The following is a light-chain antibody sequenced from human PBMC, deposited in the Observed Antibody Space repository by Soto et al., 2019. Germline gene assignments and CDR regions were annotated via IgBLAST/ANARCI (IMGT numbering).Light chain of an antibody. CDR3: LQHNSYPWT. CDR1: HTIATY. Sequence: IQMTQSPSSLSASVGDGVTLTCRASHTIATYLNWYQQKPGQVPEVLIYGASRLHVGVPSRFTGSGYGTDFTLTINNLQPEDFATYYCLQHNSYPWTFGQGTRVEIK. J-gene: IGKJ1*01. CDR2: GAS. V-gene: IGKV1-39*01.